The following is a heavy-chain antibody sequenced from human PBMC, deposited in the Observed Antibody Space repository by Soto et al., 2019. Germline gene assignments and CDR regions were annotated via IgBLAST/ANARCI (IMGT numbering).Heavy chain of an antibody. D-gene: IGHD3-22*01. Sequence: EVQLLESGGDLIQPGGSLRLSCAASGFTFNIYAMTWVRQAPAKGLEWVSAISRYGDFTYYADSVEGRFTISRDNSKNTLYMQMNSLIAEDTAVYYCAKDRYLDHDSRGYLFDNWGQGTLVTVSS. CDR2: ISRYGDFT. CDR3: AKDRYLDHDSRGYLFDN. CDR1: GFTFNIYA. V-gene: IGHV3-23*01. J-gene: IGHJ4*02.